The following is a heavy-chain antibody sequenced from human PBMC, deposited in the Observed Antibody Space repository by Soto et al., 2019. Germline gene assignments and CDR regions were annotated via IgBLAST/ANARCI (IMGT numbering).Heavy chain of an antibody. CDR3: TTLPSSIAARLFDY. CDR1: GFTFSNAW. D-gene: IGHD6-6*01. J-gene: IGHJ4*02. Sequence: GGSLRLSCAASGFTFSNAWMSWVRQAPGKGLEWVGRIKSKTDGGTTDYAAPVKGRFTISRDDSKNTLYLQMNSLKTEDTAVYYCTTLPSSIAARLFDYWGQGTLVTVSS. V-gene: IGHV3-15*01. CDR2: IKSKTDGGTT.